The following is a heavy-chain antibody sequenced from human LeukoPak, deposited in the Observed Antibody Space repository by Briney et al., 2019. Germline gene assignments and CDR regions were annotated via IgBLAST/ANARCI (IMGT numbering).Heavy chain of an antibody. D-gene: IGHD4-17*01. J-gene: IGHJ4*02. CDR3: ARDPISTTARGYFDY. V-gene: IGHV4-61*01. CDR2: IYYSGST. Sequence: SETLSLTCTVSGGSVSSGSYYWSWMRQPPGKGLEWIGYIYYSGSTTYNPSLKSRVTISVDTSKNKFSLKLSSVTAADTAVYYCARDPISTTARGYFDYWGQGTLVTVSS. CDR1: GGSVSSGSYY.